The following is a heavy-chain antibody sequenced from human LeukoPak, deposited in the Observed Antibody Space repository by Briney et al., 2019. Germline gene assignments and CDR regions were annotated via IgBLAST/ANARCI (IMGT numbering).Heavy chain of an antibody. CDR1: GGSISSSSYF. CDR3: ARSSIQLFSRFDP. J-gene: IGHJ5*02. CDR2: MYQSGST. V-gene: IGHV4-39*01. Sequence: SETLSLICTVSGGSISSSSYFWGWIRQPPGKGLEWIGSMYQSGSTYYNPSLKSRVTISADTSKNQFSLRLSSVTAADTAVYYRARSSIQLFSRFDPWGQGTLVTVSS. D-gene: IGHD5-18*01.